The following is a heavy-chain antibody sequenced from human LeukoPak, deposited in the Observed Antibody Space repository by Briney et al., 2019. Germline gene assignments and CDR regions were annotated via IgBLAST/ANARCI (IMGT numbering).Heavy chain of an antibody. CDR2: ISPSGTDI. D-gene: IGHD1-14*01. CDR3: TRDPRNLDY. J-gene: IGHJ4*02. Sequence: GGSLRLSCAVSAFTFSDTYMTWIRQAPGKGLESLSYISPSGTDISYADSVKGRFTISRDNAKNSLYLQMNSLRVEDPAVYYCTRDPRNLDYWGQGTLVTVSS. V-gene: IGHV3-11*01. CDR1: AFTFSDTY.